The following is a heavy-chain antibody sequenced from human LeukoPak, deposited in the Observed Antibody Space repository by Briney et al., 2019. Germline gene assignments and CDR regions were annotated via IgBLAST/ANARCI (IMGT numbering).Heavy chain of an antibody. V-gene: IGHV1-8*01. CDR1: GYTFTSYD. J-gene: IGHJ4*02. CDR3: ARGRAIFGVADYYFDY. CDR2: MNPNSGNT. D-gene: IGHD3-3*01. Sequence: ASVKVSCKASGYTFTSYDINWVRQATGQGLEWMGWMNPNSGNTGYAQKFQGRVAMTRNTSISTAYMELSSLRSEDTAVYYCARGRAIFGVADYYFDYWGQGTLVTVSS.